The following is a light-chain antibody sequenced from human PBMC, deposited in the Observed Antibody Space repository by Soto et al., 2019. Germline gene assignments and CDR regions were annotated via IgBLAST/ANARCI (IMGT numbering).Light chain of an antibody. CDR3: SSYVSTSRYV. CDR2: EVT. V-gene: IGLV2-18*02. CDR1: SSDVGKYDR. J-gene: IGLJ1*01. Sequence: QSALTQPPSVSGSPGQSVTISCTGTSSDVGKYDRVSWYQQSPGTAPKLIIYEVTTRPSGVPARFSGSKSGNTASLTISGLQAEDAAHYYCSSYVSTSRYVFGAGTKLTVL.